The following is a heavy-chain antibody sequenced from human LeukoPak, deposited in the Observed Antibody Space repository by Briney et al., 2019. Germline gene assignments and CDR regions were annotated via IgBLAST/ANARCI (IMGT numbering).Heavy chain of an antibody. CDR1: EFTFSSYN. J-gene: IGHJ4*02. CDR3: ARDLSWDLVPYL. D-gene: IGHD1-26*01. V-gene: IGHV3-48*04. CDR2: ISSSSSTI. Sequence: GGSLRLSCAASEFTFSSYNMNWVRQAPGRGLEWVSCISSSSSTIYYADSVKGRFTISRDNAKNSLCLQMNSLRAEDTAVYYCARDLSWDLVPYLWGQGTLVTVSS.